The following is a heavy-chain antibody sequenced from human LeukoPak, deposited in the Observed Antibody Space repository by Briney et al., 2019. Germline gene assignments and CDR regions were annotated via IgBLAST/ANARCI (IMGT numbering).Heavy chain of an antibody. Sequence: ASVKVSCKASGYTFTTYFIHWMRQPPGQGHGLVGVINPSAGSTNYAQKFQGRVTMTRDTSTSTVYMDLSILRSEDTAIYYCVREYSGGHFDYWGQGTLVTVSS. D-gene: IGHD2-21*01. CDR1: GYTFTTYF. CDR2: INPSAGST. CDR3: VREYSGGHFDY. J-gene: IGHJ4*02. V-gene: IGHV1-46*01.